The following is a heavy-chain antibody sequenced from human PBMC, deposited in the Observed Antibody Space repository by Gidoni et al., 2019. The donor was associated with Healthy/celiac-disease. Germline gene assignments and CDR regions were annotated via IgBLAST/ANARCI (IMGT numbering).Heavy chain of an antibody. Sequence: QVQLQESGPGLVKPSETLSLTCTFSGGPFSSGSYYWSWIRQPPGKGLEWIGYIYYSGSTNYNPSLKSRVTISVDTSKNQFSLKLSSVTAADTAVYYCARAPHLEWSEGFDYWGQGTLVTVSS. D-gene: IGHD3-3*01. CDR2: IYYSGST. CDR3: ARAPHLEWSEGFDY. CDR1: GGPFSSGSYY. J-gene: IGHJ4*02. V-gene: IGHV4-61*01.